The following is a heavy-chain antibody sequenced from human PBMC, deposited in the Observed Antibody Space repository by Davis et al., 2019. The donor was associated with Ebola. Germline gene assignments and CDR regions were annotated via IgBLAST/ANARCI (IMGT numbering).Heavy chain of an antibody. V-gene: IGHV1-24*01. Sequence: ASVKVSCKVSGYTLTELSMHWVRQAPGKGLEWMGGFDPEDGETIYAQKLQGRVTMTTDTSTSTAYMELRSLRSDDTAVYYCARSPGIAVAGPVDYWGQGTLVTVSS. CDR1: GYTLTELS. CDR3: ARSPGIAVAGPVDY. D-gene: IGHD6-19*01. CDR2: FDPEDGET. J-gene: IGHJ4*02.